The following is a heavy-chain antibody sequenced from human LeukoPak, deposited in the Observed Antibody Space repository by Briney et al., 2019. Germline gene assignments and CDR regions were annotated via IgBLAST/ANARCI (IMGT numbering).Heavy chain of an antibody. CDR2: ISGSGGST. Sequence: PXGSLRLSCAASGFTFSSYAMSWVRQAPGKGLEWVSAISGSGGSTYYADSVKGRFTISRDNSKNTLYLQMNSLRAEDTAVYYCAKVQIGRSYGSPFDYWGQGTLVTVSS. V-gene: IGHV3-23*01. D-gene: IGHD5-18*01. CDR1: GFTFSSYA. J-gene: IGHJ4*02. CDR3: AKVQIGRSYGSPFDY.